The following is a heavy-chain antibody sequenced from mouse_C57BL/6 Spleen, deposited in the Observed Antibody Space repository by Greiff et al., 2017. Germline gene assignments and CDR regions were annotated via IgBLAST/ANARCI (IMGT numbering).Heavy chain of an antibody. CDR2: IDPETGGT. V-gene: IGHV1-15*01. J-gene: IGHJ4*01. CDR3: TRPYPYYYAMDD. D-gene: IGHD2-10*01. CDR1: GYTFTDYE. Sequence: VQLQQSGAELVRPGASVTLSCKASGYTFTDYEMHWVKQTPVHGLAWIGAIDPETGGTAYNQKFKGKAILTADKSSSTAYMELRSLTSEDSAVYYCTRPYPYYYAMDDWGQGTSVTVSS.